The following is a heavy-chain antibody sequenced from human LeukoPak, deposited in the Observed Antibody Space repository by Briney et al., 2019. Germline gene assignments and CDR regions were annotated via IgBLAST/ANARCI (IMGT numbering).Heavy chain of an antibody. J-gene: IGHJ4*02. CDR3: ARHYDLYGGKFDY. CDR1: GFTFSTYS. CDR2: ISSSSSSI. D-gene: IGHD4-23*01. Sequence: GGSLRLPCAASGFTFSTYSMNWVRQAPGKGLEWVSSISSSSSSIYYSDSVKGRFTVSRDNAKNSLYLQMNSLRDEDTAVYYCARHYDLYGGKFDYWGQGTLVTVSS. V-gene: IGHV3-21*01.